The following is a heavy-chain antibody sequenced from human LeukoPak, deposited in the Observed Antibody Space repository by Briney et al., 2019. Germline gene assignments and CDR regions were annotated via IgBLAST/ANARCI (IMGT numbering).Heavy chain of an antibody. CDR3: ARGTSAGGPISPFDF. CDR2: IQGDGSNT. D-gene: IGHD6-13*01. J-gene: IGHJ4*02. CDR1: GFTFSKNW. V-gene: IGHV3-74*01. Sequence: GGSLRLSCVASGFTFSKNWMHWVRQAPGKGLVWVSRIQGDGSNTNYADSVKGRFSISRDNAKNTVYLQMNSLRAEDTGIYYCARGTSAGGPISPFDFWGQGTVVTVSS.